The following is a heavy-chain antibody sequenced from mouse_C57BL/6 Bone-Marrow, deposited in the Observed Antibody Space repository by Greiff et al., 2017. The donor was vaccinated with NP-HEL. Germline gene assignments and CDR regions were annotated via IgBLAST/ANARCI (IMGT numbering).Heavy chain of an antibody. Sequence: EVQLQQSGAELVRPGASVKLSCTASGFNIKDDYMHWVKQRPEQGLEWIGWIDPENGDTEYASKFQGKATITADTSSNTAYLQLSSLTSEDTAVYYCTTCTPYWYFDVWGTGTTVTVSS. CDR1: GFNIKDDY. V-gene: IGHV14-4*01. D-gene: IGHD5-1*01. CDR2: IDPENGDT. J-gene: IGHJ1*03. CDR3: TTCTPYWYFDV.